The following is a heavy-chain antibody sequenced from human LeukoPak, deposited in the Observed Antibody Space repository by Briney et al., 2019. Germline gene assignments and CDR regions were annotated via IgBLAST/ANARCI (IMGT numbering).Heavy chain of an antibody. CDR1: GFTFSSYA. CDR3: AKDVGKWESLHFFDY. Sequence: GGSLRLSCTAIGFTFSSYAMNWVRQAPGKGLEWVSAISGTGSNTYYADSVKGRFTISRDNSKNTLYLQMNSLRADDTAVYYCAKDVGKWESLHFFDYWGQGTLVTVSS. V-gene: IGHV3-23*01. D-gene: IGHD1-26*01. CDR2: ISGTGSNT. J-gene: IGHJ4*02.